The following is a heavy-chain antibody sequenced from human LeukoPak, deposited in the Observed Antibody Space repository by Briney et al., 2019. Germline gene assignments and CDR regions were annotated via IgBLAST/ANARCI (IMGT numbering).Heavy chain of an antibody. CDR3: ARTNYDFWSGYHWFDP. D-gene: IGHD3-3*01. V-gene: IGHV1-69*05. CDR1: GGTFSSYA. J-gene: IGHJ5*02. Sequence: SVKVSCKASGGTFSSYAISWVRQAPGQGLEWMGRIIPIFGTANYAQKFQGRVTITTDESTSTAYMELSSLRSEDTAVYYCARTNYDFWSGYHWFDPWGQGTLVTVYS. CDR2: IIPIFGTA.